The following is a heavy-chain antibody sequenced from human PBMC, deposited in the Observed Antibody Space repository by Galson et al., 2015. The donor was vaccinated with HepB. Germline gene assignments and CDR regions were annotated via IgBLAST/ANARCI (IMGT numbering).Heavy chain of an antibody. CDR1: GFMLTGYY. CDR3: ARDSDMDV. V-gene: IGHV1-2*06. Sequence: SVKVSCKASGFMLTGYYLHWVRQVPGQRLEWMGRINPDGGATDSAQRFQDRVTLTSDTPINTAYMELRSLRPDDTAVYFCARDSDMDVWGTGTTVIVSS. CDR2: INPDGGAT. J-gene: IGHJ6*03.